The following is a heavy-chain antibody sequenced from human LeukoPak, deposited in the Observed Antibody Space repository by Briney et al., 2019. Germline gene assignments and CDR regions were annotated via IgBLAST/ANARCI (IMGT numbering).Heavy chain of an antibody. Sequence: GGSRGPSLAPLGFFFGTFPMPGSGRPPGRGRGWVSTISGSGSTTYYADSVKGRFTISRDNSKNMLYLQMNSLRAGDTAVYYCAKRFQWEPVNFDYWGHGTLVTVSS. J-gene: IGHJ4*01. D-gene: IGHD1-26*01. CDR2: ISGSGSTT. CDR1: GFFFGTFP. V-gene: IGHV3-23*01. CDR3: AKRFQWEPVNFDY.